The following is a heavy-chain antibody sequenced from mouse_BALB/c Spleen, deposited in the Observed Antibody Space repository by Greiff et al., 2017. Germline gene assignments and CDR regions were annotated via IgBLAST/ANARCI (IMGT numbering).Heavy chain of an antibody. Sequence: EVKLMESGGGLVQPGGSRKLSCAASGFTFSSFGMHWVRQAPEKGLEWVAYISSGSSTIYYADTVKGRFTISRDNPKTTLFLQMTSLRSEDTAMYYCASFDYEVAYWGQGTLVTVSA. CDR3: ASFDYEVAY. J-gene: IGHJ3*01. D-gene: IGHD2-4*01. CDR2: ISSGSSTI. V-gene: IGHV5-17*02. CDR1: GFTFSSFG.